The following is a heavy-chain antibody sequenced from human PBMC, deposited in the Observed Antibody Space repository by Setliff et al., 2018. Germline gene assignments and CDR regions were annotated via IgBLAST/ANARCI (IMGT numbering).Heavy chain of an antibody. CDR2: IDPDGIGK. D-gene: IGHD3-3*01. J-gene: IGHJ5*02. Sequence: LRLSCAASGFTFNKYWMTWVRQAPGKGLEWVANIDPDGIGKYYIDSVRGRFTISRDNAQKTLYLQMNSLRVEDTAVYYCARDVFDFRTGQAGPWGQGTLVTVSS. CDR1: GFTFNKYW. V-gene: IGHV3-7*01. CDR3: ARDVFDFRTGQAGP.